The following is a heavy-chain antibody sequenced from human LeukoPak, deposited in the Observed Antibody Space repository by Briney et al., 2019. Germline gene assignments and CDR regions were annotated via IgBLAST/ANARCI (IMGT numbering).Heavy chain of an antibody. CDR2: IYYTGST. V-gene: IGHV4-59*01. CDR1: GGSISKYF. Sequence: SETLSLTCTVSGGSISKYFWSWIRQPPGKGLEWIGYIYYTGSTNYNSSLKSRVSISVDTSKNQISLKLSSVTAADTAVYYCARDSYDSSGYFLSAFDIWGQGTMVTVSS. D-gene: IGHD3-22*01. CDR3: ARDSYDSSGYFLSAFDI. J-gene: IGHJ3*02.